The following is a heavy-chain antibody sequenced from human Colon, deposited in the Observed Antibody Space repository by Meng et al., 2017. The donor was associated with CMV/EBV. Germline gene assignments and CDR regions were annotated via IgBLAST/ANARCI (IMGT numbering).Heavy chain of an antibody. CDR3: ARLQAYYYDSSGYYSRQAYYFDY. CDR1: GGSIIDTHYF. CDR2: VYYNGSP. D-gene: IGHD3-22*01. J-gene: IGHJ4*02. V-gene: IGHV4-39*07. Sequence: GSLRLSCSVSGGSIIDTHYFWGWARQPPGRGLEWIGGVYYNGSPQYGPSLKSRVTISVDTSKNQFSLKLSSVTAADTAVYYCARLQAYYYDSSGYYSRQAYYFDYWGQGTLVTVSS.